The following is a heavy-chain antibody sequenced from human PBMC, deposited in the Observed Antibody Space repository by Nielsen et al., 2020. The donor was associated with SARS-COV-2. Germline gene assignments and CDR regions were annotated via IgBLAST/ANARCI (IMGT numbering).Heavy chain of an antibody. CDR2: ISSSSTI. D-gene: IGHD6-19*01. CDR3: ARDQQWLARGAFDI. V-gene: IGHV3-48*02. CDR1: GFTFSSYS. Sequence: GESLKISCAASGFTFSSYSMNWVRQAPGKGLEWVSYISSSSTIYYADSVKGRFTISRDNAKNSLYLQMNSLRDEDTAVYYCARDQQWLARGAFDIWGQGTMVTVSS. J-gene: IGHJ3*02.